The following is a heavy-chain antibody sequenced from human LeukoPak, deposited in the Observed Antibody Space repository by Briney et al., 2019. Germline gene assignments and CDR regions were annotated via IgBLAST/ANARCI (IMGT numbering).Heavy chain of an antibody. CDR3: ARRPGN. Sequence: PGGSLRLSCAASGFTFSSYAMSWVRQAPGKGLEWVSAISGSGGSTYYADSVKGRFTISRGSSKNTLFLQMNDLTVEDTARYYCARRPGNWGQGILVTVSS. CDR1: GFTFSSYA. V-gene: IGHV3-23*01. CDR2: ISGSGGST. D-gene: IGHD1-14*01. J-gene: IGHJ4*02.